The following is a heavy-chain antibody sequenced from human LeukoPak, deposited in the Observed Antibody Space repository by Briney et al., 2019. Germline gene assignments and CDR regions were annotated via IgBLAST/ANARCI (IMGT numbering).Heavy chain of an antibody. CDR2: INPNSGGT. CDR1: GYTFTGYY. CDR3: ARGGTYYDILTGYYIGYYFDY. D-gene: IGHD3-9*01. V-gene: IGHV1-2*06. J-gene: IGHJ4*02. Sequence: ASVKVSCKASGYTFTGYYMHWVRQAPGQGLEWMGRINPNSGGTNYAQKFQGRVTMTRDTSISTAYMELSRLRSDDTAVYYCARGGTYYDILTGYYIGYYFDYWGQGTLVTVSS.